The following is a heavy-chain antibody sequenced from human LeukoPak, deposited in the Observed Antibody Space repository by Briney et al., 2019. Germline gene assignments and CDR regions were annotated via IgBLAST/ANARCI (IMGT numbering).Heavy chain of an antibody. CDR1: GFTFETYS. V-gene: IGHV3-21*06. Sequence: PGGSLRLSCAASGFTFETYSMNLVRQAPGKGLEWVSSMSDSGTFLYYADSVKGRFTISRDNAKNSLHLQMNSLRADDTAIYYCVRDSEGYHSYYFDLWGQGTLVTVSS. D-gene: IGHD1-1*01. CDR3: VRDSEGYHSYYFDL. J-gene: IGHJ4*02. CDR2: MSDSGTFL.